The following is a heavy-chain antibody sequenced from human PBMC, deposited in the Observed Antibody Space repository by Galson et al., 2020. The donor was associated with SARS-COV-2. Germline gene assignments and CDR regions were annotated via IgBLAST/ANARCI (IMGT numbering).Heavy chain of an antibody. V-gene: IGHV3-30-3*01. CDR2: ISYDGSNT. D-gene: IGHD3-22*01. CDR3: ARDLSYYDSSASYLSSRSAFDV. J-gene: IGHJ3*01. CDR1: GFTFSGYT. Sequence: GESLKISCGASGFTFSGYTLHWVRQAPGKGLEWVAVISYDGSNTYYADSVKGRFTISRDISKNTLYLQMNSLKAEDTAIYYCARDLSYYDSSASYLSSRSAFDVWGQGTMVTVSS.